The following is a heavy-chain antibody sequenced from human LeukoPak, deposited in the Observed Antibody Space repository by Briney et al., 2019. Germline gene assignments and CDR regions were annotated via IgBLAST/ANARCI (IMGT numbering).Heavy chain of an antibody. Sequence: GGSLRLSCAASGFTFSSYSMNWVRQAPGKGLEWVSSISSSSSYIYYADSVKGRFTISRDNAKNSLYLQMNSLRAEDTAVYYCARASLGAGYRFDYWGQGTLVTVSS. J-gene: IGHJ4*02. CDR1: GFTFSSYS. CDR2: ISSSSSYI. CDR3: ARASLGAGYRFDY. D-gene: IGHD5-18*01. V-gene: IGHV3-21*01.